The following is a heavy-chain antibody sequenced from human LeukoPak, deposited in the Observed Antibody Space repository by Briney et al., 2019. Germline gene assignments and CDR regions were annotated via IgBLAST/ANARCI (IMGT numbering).Heavy chain of an antibody. Sequence: SETLSLTCTVSGGSISSGSYYWGWIRQPPGKGLEWIGSIYYSGSTYYNPSLKSRVTISVDTSKNQFSLKLSSVTAADTAVYYCASHGDSSSSFDYWGQGTLVTVSS. D-gene: IGHD3-22*01. CDR2: IYYSGST. CDR3: ASHGDSSSSFDY. CDR1: GGSISSGSYY. V-gene: IGHV4-39*01. J-gene: IGHJ4*02.